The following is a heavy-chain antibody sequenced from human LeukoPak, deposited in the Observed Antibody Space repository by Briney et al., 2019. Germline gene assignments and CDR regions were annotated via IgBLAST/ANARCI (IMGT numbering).Heavy chain of an antibody. D-gene: IGHD1-26*01. CDR2: IRYDGSNK. CDR1: GFTFSSYV. CDR3: AKDGDTVSGTYYFDMDV. V-gene: IGHV3-30*02. Sequence: GGSLRLSCAASGFTFSSYVMHWVRQAPGKGLEWVAFIRYDGSNKYYADSVKGRFTISRDNSRNTLYLQMNSLRAEDTALYYCAKDGDTVSGTYYFDMDVWGKGTTVTISS. J-gene: IGHJ6*03.